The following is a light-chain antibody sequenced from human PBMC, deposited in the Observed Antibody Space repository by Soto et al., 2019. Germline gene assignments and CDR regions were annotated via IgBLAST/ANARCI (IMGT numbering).Light chain of an antibody. Sequence: DIQMTQSPSTLSASVRDRVTITCRASQSIGRWWAWYQQKPGKAPKLLIYEASILESGVPSRFSGSGSWTEFTLIISSLQPDAFATYYCQQCFGSPLTFGGGTKVEIK. CDR3: QQCFGSPLT. V-gene: IGKV1-5*03. CDR2: EAS. J-gene: IGKJ4*01. CDR1: QSIGRW.